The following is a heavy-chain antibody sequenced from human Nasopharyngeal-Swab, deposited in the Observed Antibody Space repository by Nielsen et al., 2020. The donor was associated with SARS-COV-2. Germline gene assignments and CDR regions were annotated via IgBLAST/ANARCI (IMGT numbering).Heavy chain of an antibody. CDR1: GGSISSYY. D-gene: IGHD6-19*01. V-gene: IGHV4-59*01. CDR3: ARDSRSSGWNWFDP. Sequence: SETLSLTCTVSGGSISSYYWSWIRQPPGKGLEWIGYIYYSGSTNYNPSLKSRVTISVDTSKNQFSLKLSSVTAADTAAYYCARDSRSSGWNWFDPWGQGTLVTVSS. CDR2: IYYSGST. J-gene: IGHJ5*02.